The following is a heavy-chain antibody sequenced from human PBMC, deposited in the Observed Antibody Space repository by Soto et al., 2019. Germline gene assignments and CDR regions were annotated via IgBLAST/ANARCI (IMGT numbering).Heavy chain of an antibody. J-gene: IGHJ6*03. V-gene: IGHV3-20*01. CDR2: INWNGGST. CDR1: GFTFDDYG. Sequence: PGGSLRLSYAASGFTFDDYGMSWVRQAPGKGLERVFGINWNGGSTGYADSVKGRFTISRDNAKNSLYLQMNSLRAEDTALYHCARYLTTVTSSYYYYYYYMDVWGKGTTVTVSS. CDR3: ARYLTTVTSSYYYYYYYMDV. D-gene: IGHD4-17*01.